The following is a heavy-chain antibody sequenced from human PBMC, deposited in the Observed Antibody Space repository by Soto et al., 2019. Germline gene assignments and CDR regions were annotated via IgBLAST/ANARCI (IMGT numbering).Heavy chain of an antibody. D-gene: IGHD6-19*01. J-gene: IGHJ4*02. V-gene: IGHV3-30-3*01. Sequence: QVQLVESGGGVVQPGRSLRLSCAASGFTFSSYAMHWVRQAPGKGLEWVAVISYDGSYKYYADSVKGRFTISRDNSKNTQYLQMNSLRAEDTAVYYCVIGFYSSGWYFDYWGQGTLVTVSS. CDR1: GFTFSSYA. CDR3: VIGFYSSGWYFDY. CDR2: ISYDGSYK.